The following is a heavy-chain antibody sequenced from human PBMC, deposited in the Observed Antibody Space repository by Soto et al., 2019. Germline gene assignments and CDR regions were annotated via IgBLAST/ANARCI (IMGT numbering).Heavy chain of an antibody. CDR3: ARGEAVAGTSPYYYYYGMDV. CDR1: GGTFSSYA. D-gene: IGHD6-19*01. J-gene: IGHJ6*02. Sequence: QVQLVQSGAEVKKPGSSVKVSCKASGGTFSSYAISWVRQAPGQGLEWMGGIIPIFGTANYAQKFQGRVTITADESTSTAYMELSSLRYEDTAVYYCARGEAVAGTSPYYYYYGMDVWGQGTTVTVSS. CDR2: IIPIFGTA. V-gene: IGHV1-69*12.